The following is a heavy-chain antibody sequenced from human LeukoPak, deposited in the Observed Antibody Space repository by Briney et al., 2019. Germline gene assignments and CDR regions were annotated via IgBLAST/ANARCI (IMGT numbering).Heavy chain of an antibody. CDR1: GFTFNTYA. V-gene: IGHV3-23*01. Sequence: PGGSLRLSCAASGFTFNTYAMSWVRQAPGKGLEWVSGVSGSGGNTYYADSVKGRFTISRDNSKNTLYLEMNSLRAEDTAVYYCARESSGTYYLKQWGQGTLVTVYS. CDR2: VSGSGGNT. CDR3: ARESSGTYYLKQ. D-gene: IGHD1-26*01. J-gene: IGHJ4*02.